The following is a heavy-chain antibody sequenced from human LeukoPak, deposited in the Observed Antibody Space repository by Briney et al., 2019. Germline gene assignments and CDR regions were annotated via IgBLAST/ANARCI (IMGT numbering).Heavy chain of an antibody. V-gene: IGHV3-43*02. D-gene: IGHD6-19*01. CDR3: AKVRPTRFVESSGWLELGY. J-gene: IGHJ4*02. Sequence: GESLRLSCAASGFTFDDYAMHWVRQAPGKGLEWVSLISGDGSRTYYADSVKGRFTISRDNSKNSLYLQMNSLRTEDTAFYYCAKVRPTRFVESSGWLELGYWGQGTLVTVSS. CDR2: ISGDGSRT. CDR1: GFTFDDYA.